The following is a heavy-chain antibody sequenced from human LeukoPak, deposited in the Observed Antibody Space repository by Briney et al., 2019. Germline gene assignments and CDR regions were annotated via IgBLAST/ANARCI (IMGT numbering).Heavy chain of an antibody. V-gene: IGHV4-59*02. D-gene: IGHD5-18*01. CDR2: IFHTGST. J-gene: IGHJ4*02. Sequence: SETLSLTCAVYNGFDSYYMTIVRQPPGKGLEWIGYIFHTGSTNYNPSLKSRVSMSVDMSKNQFSLKLSSVTAADTAVYYCARGRKYTSGYRVTELGSGYSDYWGQGTLVAVSS. CDR3: ARGRKYTSGYRVTELGSGYSDY. CDR1: NGFDSYY.